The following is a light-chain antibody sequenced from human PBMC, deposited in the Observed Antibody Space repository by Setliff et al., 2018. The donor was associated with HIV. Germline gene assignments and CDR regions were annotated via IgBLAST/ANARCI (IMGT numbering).Light chain of an antibody. J-gene: IGLJ1*01. CDR1: SSDAGDYNF. CDR2: DVT. V-gene: IGLV2-11*01. Sequence: QSALTQPRSVSGSPGQSVTIACTGTSSDAGDYNFVSWYQLHPGKAPKLIIYDVTKRPSGVPDRFSGSKSANAASLTISELQAEDEADYYCCSSAGTYTSFCVFGTGTKVTVL. CDR3: CSSAGTYTSFCV.